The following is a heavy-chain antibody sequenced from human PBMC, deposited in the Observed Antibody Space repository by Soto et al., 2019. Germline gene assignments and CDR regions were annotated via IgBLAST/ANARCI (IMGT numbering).Heavy chain of an antibody. CDR2: IIPIFGTA. D-gene: IGHD6-19*01. J-gene: IGHJ4*02. CDR3: ARAIAVAGGEFDY. Sequence: FSVKVYCKGSGYTFSSYAISWLRKNHGQGLEWMGGIIPIFGTANYAQKFQGRVTITADESTSTAYMELSSLRSEDTAVYYCARAIAVAGGEFDYWGQGTLVTVSS. CDR1: GYTFSSYA. V-gene: IGHV1-69*13.